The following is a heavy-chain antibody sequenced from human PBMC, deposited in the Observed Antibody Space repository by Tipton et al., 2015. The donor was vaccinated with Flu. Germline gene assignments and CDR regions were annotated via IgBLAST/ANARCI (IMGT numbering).Heavy chain of an antibody. CDR1: GGTFSSYA. Sequence: QSGAEVKKPGSSVKVSYKASGGTFSSYAISWVRQAPGQGLEWMGGIIPIFGTANYAQKFQGRVTITADESTSTAYMELSSLRSEDTAVYYCARDCSSTSCYPNRGFDPWGQGTLVTVSS. D-gene: IGHD2-2*01. CDR2: IIPIFGTA. CDR3: ARDCSSTSCYPNRGFDP. V-gene: IGHV1-69*01. J-gene: IGHJ5*02.